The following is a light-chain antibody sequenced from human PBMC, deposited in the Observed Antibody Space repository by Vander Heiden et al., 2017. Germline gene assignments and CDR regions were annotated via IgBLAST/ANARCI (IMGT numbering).Light chain of an antibody. CDR1: QSISSY. V-gene: IGKV1-39*01. J-gene: IGKJ4*01. CDR2: AAS. CDR3: QQSYTTPLT. Sequence: DFQRTQSPSSLSASVGDRVTITCRASQSISSYLNWYQQKPGKAPKLLIYAASSLQSGVPSRFSGSGSGTDFTLTISSLQPEDFATYYCQQSYTTPLTFGGGTKVEIK.